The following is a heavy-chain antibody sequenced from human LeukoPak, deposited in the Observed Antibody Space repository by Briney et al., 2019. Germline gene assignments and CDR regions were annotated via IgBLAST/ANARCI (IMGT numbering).Heavy chain of an antibody. J-gene: IGHJ6*02. V-gene: IGHV4-61*05. CDR1: GGSISSSSYY. Sequence: PSETLSLTCTVSGGSISSSSYYWGWIRQPPGKGLEWIGYIYYSESTNYNPSLKSRVTISVDTSKNQFSLKLTSVTAADTAVYYCARAPLHCSSTSCYYYYGMDVWGQGTTVIVSS. CDR3: ARAPLHCSSTSCYYYYGMDV. D-gene: IGHD2-2*01. CDR2: IYYSEST.